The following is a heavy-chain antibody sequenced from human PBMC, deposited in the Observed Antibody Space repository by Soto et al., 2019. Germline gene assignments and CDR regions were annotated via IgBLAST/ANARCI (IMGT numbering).Heavy chain of an antibody. D-gene: IGHD4-17*01. Sequence: EVQLVESGGGLVQPGGSLRLSCAASGFTFSSYWMHWVRQAPGKGLVWVSRINSDGSSTSYADSVKGRFTISRDNAKNTLYLQMNSLRAEDTAVYYRARDLDDYGDNNWFDPWGQGTLVTVSS. J-gene: IGHJ5*02. CDR2: INSDGSST. V-gene: IGHV3-74*01. CDR1: GFTFSSYW. CDR3: ARDLDDYGDNNWFDP.